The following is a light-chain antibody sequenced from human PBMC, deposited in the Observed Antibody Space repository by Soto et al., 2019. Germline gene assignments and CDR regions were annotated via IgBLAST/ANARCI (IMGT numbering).Light chain of an antibody. Sequence: EIVMTQSPATLSVSPGERATLSCRASQSVSSNLAWYQQKPGQAPRLLIYGASTRATGIPARFSGSGSGTEFTLTSSSLQSEDFALYYCQQYNNWPPTFGQGTKVEIK. V-gene: IGKV3-15*01. CDR1: QSVSSN. CDR2: GAS. J-gene: IGKJ1*01. CDR3: QQYNNWPPT.